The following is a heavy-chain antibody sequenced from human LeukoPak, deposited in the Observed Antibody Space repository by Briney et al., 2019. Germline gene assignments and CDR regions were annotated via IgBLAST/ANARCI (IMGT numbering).Heavy chain of an antibody. V-gene: IGHV3-74*01. CDR2: INTDGSST. Sequence: GGSLRLSCAASGFTFSSYWMHWVRQAPGKGLVWVSRINTDGSSTSYADSVKGRFTISRDDAKNSLYLQMNSLRAEDTAVYYCARGGYSSSWYDYYYYGMDVWGQGTTVTVSS. CDR3: ARGGYSSSWYDYYYYGMDV. D-gene: IGHD6-13*01. J-gene: IGHJ6*02. CDR1: GFTFSSYW.